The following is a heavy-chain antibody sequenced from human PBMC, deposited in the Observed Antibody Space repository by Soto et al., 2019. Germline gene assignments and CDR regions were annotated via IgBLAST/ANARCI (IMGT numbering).Heavy chain of an antibody. J-gene: IGHJ5*02. D-gene: IGHD2-21*02. CDR2: IYYSGST. Sequence: SETLSLTCTVSGGSISSSSYYWGWIRQPPGKGLEWIGSIYYSGSTYYNPSLKSRVTISVDTSKNQFSLKLSSVTAADTAVYYCARLRGDGGVAWGQGTLVTVSS. CDR1: GGSISSSSYY. CDR3: ARLRGDGGVA. V-gene: IGHV4-39*01.